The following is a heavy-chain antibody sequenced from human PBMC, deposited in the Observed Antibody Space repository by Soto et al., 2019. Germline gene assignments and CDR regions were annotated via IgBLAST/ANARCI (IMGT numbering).Heavy chain of an antibody. D-gene: IGHD1-26*01. CDR1: GASIRSYY. Sequence: QVQLQESGPGLVKPSETLSLTCTVSGASIRSYYWSWIRQPPGKGLEWIGFISYSGSTSYNPSLRGRVPISVDTSKDQFSLNLSSVTAADTAVYYFARYSGTYYVNWGPGTLVTVSS. CDR3: ARYSGTYYVN. J-gene: IGHJ4*02. V-gene: IGHV4-59*01. CDR2: ISYSGST.